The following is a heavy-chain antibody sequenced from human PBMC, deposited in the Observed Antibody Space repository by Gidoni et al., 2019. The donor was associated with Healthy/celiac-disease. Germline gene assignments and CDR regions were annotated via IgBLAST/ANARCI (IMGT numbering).Heavy chain of an antibody. Sequence: QVQLVESGGGVVPPGRSMMLSCAASRFTFTSHAMHWVRHAPGKGMEWVAVISYDGRNKDYADSGKDPFIVTRDNSKYRLDLQRTCLSAEDTAVYYCARDLLGNCNYASVCHNWFDPRGQGTLVPVSS. D-gene: IGHD1-7*01. CDR2: ISYDGRNK. V-gene: IGHV3-30*04. J-gene: IGHJ5*02. CDR3: ARDLLGNCNYASVCHNWFDP. CDR1: RFTFTSHA.